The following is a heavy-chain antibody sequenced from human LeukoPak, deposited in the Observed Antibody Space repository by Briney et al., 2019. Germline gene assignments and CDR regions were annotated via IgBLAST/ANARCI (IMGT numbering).Heavy chain of an antibody. Sequence: GGSLRLSCAASGFTFSSYSMNWVRQAPGKGLEWVSSISSSSSYIYYADSVKGRFTISRDNSENTLSLQMNSLRAEDTAVYYCAGVASSGPFYYYMDVWGKGSTVTVSS. J-gene: IGHJ6*03. CDR1: GFTFSSYS. CDR2: ISSSSSYI. D-gene: IGHD3-3*01. CDR3: AGVASSGPFYYYMDV. V-gene: IGHV3-21*01.